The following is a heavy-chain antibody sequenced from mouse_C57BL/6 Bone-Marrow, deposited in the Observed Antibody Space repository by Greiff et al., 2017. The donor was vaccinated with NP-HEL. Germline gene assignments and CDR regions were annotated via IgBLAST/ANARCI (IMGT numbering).Heavy chain of an antibody. CDR3: ARDASSGYYAMDY. Sequence: EVNVVESGGGLVQSGRSLRLSCATSGFTFSDFYMEWVRQAPGKGLEWIAASRNKANDYTTEYSASVKGRFIVSRDTSQSILYLQMNALRAEDTAIYYCARDASSGYYAMDYWGQGTSVTVSS. J-gene: IGHJ4*01. CDR1: GFTFSDFY. D-gene: IGHD3-2*02. V-gene: IGHV7-1*01. CDR2: SRNKANDYTT.